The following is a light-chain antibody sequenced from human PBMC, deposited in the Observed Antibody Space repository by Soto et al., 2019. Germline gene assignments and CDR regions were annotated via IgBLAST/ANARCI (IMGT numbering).Light chain of an antibody. CDR3: QQLGASPYT. V-gene: IGKV3-20*01. J-gene: IGKJ2*01. CDR2: GAS. CDR1: LSVPSAS. Sequence: DIVLTQSPATLSLSPGERATLSCRASLSVPSASLAWSQHKPGQAPRLLIFGASNRATGIPDRFSGSGSGTDFTLTISRLEPEDFAVYYCQQLGASPYTFGLGTQLEIK.